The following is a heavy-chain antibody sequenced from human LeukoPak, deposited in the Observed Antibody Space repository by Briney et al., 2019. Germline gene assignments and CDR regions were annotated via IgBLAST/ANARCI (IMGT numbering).Heavy chain of an antibody. CDR3: ARDGFSMNIFDY. V-gene: IGHV1-3*01. J-gene: IGHJ4*02. D-gene: IGHD3-22*01. CDR2: INAGNGNT. Sequence: ASVKVSCKASGYTFTSYAMHWVRQAPGLRLEWMGWINAGNGNTKYSQKFQGRVTITRDTSASTAYMELSSLRSEDTAVYYCARDGFSMNIFDYWGQGTLVTVSS. CDR1: GYTFTSYA.